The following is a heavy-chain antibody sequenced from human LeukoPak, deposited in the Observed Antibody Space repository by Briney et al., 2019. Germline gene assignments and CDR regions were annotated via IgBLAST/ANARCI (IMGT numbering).Heavy chain of an antibody. CDR2: ISYDGSNK. Sequence: TGGSLRLSCAASGFTFSSYAMHWVRQAPGKGLEWVAVISYDGSNKYYADSVKGRFTISRDNSKNTLYLQMNSLRAEDTAVYYCAGGVGAYFDYWGQGTLVTVSS. D-gene: IGHD2-15*01. J-gene: IGHJ4*02. CDR3: AGGVGAYFDY. V-gene: IGHV3-30*01. CDR1: GFTFSSYA.